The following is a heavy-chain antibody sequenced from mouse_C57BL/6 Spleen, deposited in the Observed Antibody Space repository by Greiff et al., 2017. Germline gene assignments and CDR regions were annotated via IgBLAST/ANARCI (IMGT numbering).Heavy chain of an antibody. CDR3: TRTLYGYSFAY. CDR1: GYTFTDYE. CDR2: IDPETGGT. D-gene: IGHD2-2*01. Sequence: VQLQQSGAELVRPGASVTLSCKASGYTFTDYEMHWVKQTPVHGLEWIGAIDPETGGTAYNQKFKGKAILTADKSSSTAYMELRSLTSEDSAVYYCTRTLYGYSFAYWGQGALVTVAA. V-gene: IGHV1-15*01. J-gene: IGHJ3*01.